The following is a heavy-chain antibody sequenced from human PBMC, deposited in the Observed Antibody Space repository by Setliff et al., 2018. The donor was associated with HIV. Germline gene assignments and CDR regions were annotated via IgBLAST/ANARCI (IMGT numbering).Heavy chain of an antibody. J-gene: IGHJ4*02. D-gene: IGHD2-2*01. CDR1: GYSFTNYW. CDR3: ARLRGNDYAGSGFDN. Sequence: GESLKISCKGYGYSFTNYWIGWVRQMPGKGLEWMGIIYPGDSDTRYSPSFQGQATISADKSISTAYLQWSSPKASDTAMYYCARLRGNDYAGSGFDNWGQGTLVTVSS. CDR2: IYPGDSDT. V-gene: IGHV5-51*01.